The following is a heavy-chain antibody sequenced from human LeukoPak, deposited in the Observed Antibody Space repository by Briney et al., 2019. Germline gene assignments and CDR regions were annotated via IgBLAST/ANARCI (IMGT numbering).Heavy chain of an antibody. D-gene: IGHD4-23*01. CDR3: AKDLHGGYSSDY. J-gene: IGHJ4*02. V-gene: IGHV3-30*02. CDR1: GFTFNNFG. Sequence: GGSLRLSCAASGFTFNNFGMHWVRQAPGKGLEWVSFIGYEGVHKYYADSVKGRFTISKDNSKATLYLQMNSLRPEDAAVYYCAKDLHGGYSSDYWGQGTLVTVFS. CDR2: IGYEGVHK.